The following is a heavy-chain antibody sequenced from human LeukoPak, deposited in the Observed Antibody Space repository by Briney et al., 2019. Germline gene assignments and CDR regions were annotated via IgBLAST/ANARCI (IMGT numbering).Heavy chain of an antibody. CDR3: TRLRYYGSGSQDENWFDP. CDR1: GFTFSGSA. CDR2: IRSKANSYAT. Sequence: GGSLRLSCAASGFTFSGSAMHWVRQASGKGLEWVGRIRSKANSYATAYAASVKGRFTISRDDSKNTAYLQMNSLKTEDTAVYYCTRLRYYGSGSQDENWFDPWGRGTLVTVSS. V-gene: IGHV3-73*01. J-gene: IGHJ5*02. D-gene: IGHD3-10*01.